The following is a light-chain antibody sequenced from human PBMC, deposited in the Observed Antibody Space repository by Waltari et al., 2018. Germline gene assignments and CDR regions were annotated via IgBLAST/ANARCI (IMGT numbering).Light chain of an antibody. Sequence: EIVLTQSPGTLFLSPGERVTLSCRASQSVSSTYLAWYQHKPRHAPRVLLYAASSSAPGIPHRVSGSGSGTDFTLTISRLEPEDCAVYYCQHDDTSPSITVGQGTRLEI. J-gene: IGKJ5*01. CDR2: AAS. CDR1: QSVSSTY. V-gene: IGKV3-20*01. CDR3: QHDDTSPSIT.